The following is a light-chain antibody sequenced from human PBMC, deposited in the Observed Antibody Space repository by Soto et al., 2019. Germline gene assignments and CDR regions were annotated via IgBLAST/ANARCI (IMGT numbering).Light chain of an antibody. V-gene: IGLV6-57*04. CDR3: QSYDSDFVV. Sequence: NFMLTQPHSVSESPGKTLSISCTRSSGSIANNYVQWYQQRPGSAPTTVIYENNQRLSGVPDRFSGSTDGSSNSASLTVSGLQNEDAADYYCQSYDSDFVVFGGGTKLTVL. J-gene: IGLJ2*01. CDR2: ENN. CDR1: SGSIANNY.